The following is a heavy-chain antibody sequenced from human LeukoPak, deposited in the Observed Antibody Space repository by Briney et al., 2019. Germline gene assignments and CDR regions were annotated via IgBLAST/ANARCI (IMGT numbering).Heavy chain of an antibody. D-gene: IGHD5-18*01. Sequence: GASVKVSCKASGGTFSSYAISWVRQAPGQGLEWMGGIIPIFGTANYAQKSQGRVTITADKSTSTAYMELSSLRSEDTAVYYCARGGGYNIIEYYFDYWGQGTLVTVSS. J-gene: IGHJ4*02. V-gene: IGHV1-69*06. CDR1: GGTFSSYA. CDR2: IIPIFGTA. CDR3: ARGGGYNIIEYYFDY.